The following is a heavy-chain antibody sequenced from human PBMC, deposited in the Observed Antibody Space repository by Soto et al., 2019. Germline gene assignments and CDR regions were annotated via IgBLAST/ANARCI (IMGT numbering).Heavy chain of an antibody. D-gene: IGHD6-13*01. V-gene: IGHV1-18*01. J-gene: IGHJ6*03. CDR3: ARNQNGQQLAQYYYYFYMDV. CDR2: ISAYNGNT. Sequence: ASVKVSCKASGYTFTSYGISWVRQAPGQGLEWMGWISAYNGNTNYAQKLQGRVTMTTDTSTSTAYMELRSLRSDDTAVYYCARNQNGQQLAQYYYYFYMDVWGKGTTVTVSS. CDR1: GYTFTSYG.